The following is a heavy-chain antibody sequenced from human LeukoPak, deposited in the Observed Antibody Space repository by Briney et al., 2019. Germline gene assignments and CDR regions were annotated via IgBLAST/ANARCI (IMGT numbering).Heavy chain of an antibody. J-gene: IGHJ4*02. Sequence: GGSLRLSCAGSGYSFDSYAMTWVRQAPGKGLEWVSSINGGGDITYSAESVKGRFTVSRDNSKNTLFLQMNSLRAEDTAVFYCAKRYGDSTGWFFDFWGQGSLVTVSS. CDR2: INGGGDIT. CDR3: AKRYGDSTGWFFDF. V-gene: IGHV3-23*01. D-gene: IGHD6-13*01. CDR1: GYSFDSYA.